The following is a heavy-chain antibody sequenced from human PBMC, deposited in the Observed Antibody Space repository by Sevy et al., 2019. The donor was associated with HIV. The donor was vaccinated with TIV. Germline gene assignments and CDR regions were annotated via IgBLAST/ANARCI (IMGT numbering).Heavy chain of an antibody. V-gene: IGHV3-30-3*01. Sequence: GGSLRLSCAASGFTFSSYAMHWVRQAPGKGLEWVAVISYDGSNKYYADSVKGRFTISRDNSKNTLYLQMNSLRAEGTAVYYCARDANDYYGSGSYPDYWGQGTLVTVSS. CDR1: GFTFSSYA. CDR3: ARDANDYYGSGSYPDY. CDR2: ISYDGSNK. D-gene: IGHD3-10*01. J-gene: IGHJ4*02.